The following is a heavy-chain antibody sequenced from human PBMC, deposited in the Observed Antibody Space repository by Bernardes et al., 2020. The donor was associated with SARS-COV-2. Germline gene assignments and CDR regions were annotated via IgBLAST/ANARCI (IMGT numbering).Heavy chain of an antibody. V-gene: IGHV3-66*01. J-gene: IGHJ4*02. CDR1: GFTVSSNY. Sequence: GSLRLSCAASGFTVSSNYMTWVRQAPGKGLEWVSIIYSGGSTYYADSVKGRFTMSRDNSKSTLYLQMNSLRAEDTAVYYCARVYGSGRFDYWGQGTLVTVSS. D-gene: IGHD3-10*01. CDR2: IYSGGST. CDR3: ARVYGSGRFDY.